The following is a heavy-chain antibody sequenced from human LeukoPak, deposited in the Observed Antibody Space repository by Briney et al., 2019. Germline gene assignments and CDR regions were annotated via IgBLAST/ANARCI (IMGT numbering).Heavy chain of an antibody. Sequence: GGSLRLSCAASGFTFSSYGMHWVRQAPGKGLEGVAFIRYDGSNKNYADSVKGRFTISRDNSKNTLYLQMNSLRTEDTAVYYCAKDLLMWHNDFGNSFDYWGQGTLVTVSS. D-gene: IGHD4-17*01. V-gene: IGHV3-30*02. J-gene: IGHJ4*02. CDR3: AKDLLMWHNDFGNSFDY. CDR2: IRYDGSNK. CDR1: GFTFSSYG.